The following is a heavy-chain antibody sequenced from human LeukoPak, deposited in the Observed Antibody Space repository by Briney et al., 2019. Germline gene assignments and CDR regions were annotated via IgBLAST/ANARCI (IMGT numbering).Heavy chain of an antibody. CDR3: ARDRGYGDYNYYYGMDV. CDR1: GFTFSSYW. D-gene: IGHD4-17*01. V-gene: IGHV3-7*01. CDR2: IKQDGSEK. J-gene: IGHJ6*02. Sequence: GGSLTLSCAASGFTFSSYWMSWVRQAPGKGLEWVANIKQDGSEKYYVDSVKGRFTISRDNAKNSLYLQMNSLRAEDTAVYYCARDRGYGDYNYYYGMDVWGQGTTVTVSS.